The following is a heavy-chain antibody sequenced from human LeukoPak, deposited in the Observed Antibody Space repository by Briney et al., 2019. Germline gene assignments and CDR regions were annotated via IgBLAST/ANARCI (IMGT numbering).Heavy chain of an antibody. CDR2: INPSGGST. CDR3: ARGSYDFWSGYYTTVSDYFDY. Sequence: ASVKVSCKASGYTFTSYYMHWVRQAPGQGLEWMGIINPSGGSTSYAQKFQGRVTMTRDMSTSTVYMELSSLRSEDTAVYYCARGSYDFWSGYYTTVSDYFDYWGQGTLVTVSS. CDR1: GYTFTSYY. J-gene: IGHJ4*02. D-gene: IGHD3-3*01. V-gene: IGHV1-46*01.